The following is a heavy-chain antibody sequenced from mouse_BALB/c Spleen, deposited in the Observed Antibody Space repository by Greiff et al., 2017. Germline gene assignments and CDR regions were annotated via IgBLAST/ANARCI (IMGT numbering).Heavy chain of an antibody. CDR3: ARGGNYGGFLDY. J-gene: IGHJ2*01. D-gene: IGHD2-1*01. Sequence: EVMLVESGGGLVQPGGSRKLSCAASGFTFSSFGMHWVRQAPEKGLEWVAYISSGSSTIYYADTVKGRFTISRDNPKNTLFLQMTSLRSEDTAMYYCARGGNYGGFLDYWGQGTTLTVSS. CDR2: ISSGSSTI. V-gene: IGHV5-17*02. CDR1: GFTFSSFG.